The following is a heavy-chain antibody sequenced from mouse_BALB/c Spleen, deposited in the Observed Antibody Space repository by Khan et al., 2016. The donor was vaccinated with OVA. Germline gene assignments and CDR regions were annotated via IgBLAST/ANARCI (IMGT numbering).Heavy chain of an antibody. CDR1: GYSFTNYG. CDR3: ARPHDLSDTLDY. V-gene: IGHV9-3-1*01. Sequence: QIQLVQSGPELKTPGETVKLSCKASGYSFTNYGMNWVQQSPGKALKWMAWIHTYTGEPTYADDFKGRFAFSLDTSANTAYLQINSSKREETATDFCARPHDLSDTLDYWGQGTSVTVSS. D-gene: IGHD2-12*01. CDR2: IHTYTGEP. J-gene: IGHJ4*01.